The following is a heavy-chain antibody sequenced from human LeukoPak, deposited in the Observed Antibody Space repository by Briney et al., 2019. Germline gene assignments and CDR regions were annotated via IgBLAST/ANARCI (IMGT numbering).Heavy chain of an antibody. CDR1: GGSFSGYY. J-gene: IGHJ5*02. V-gene: IGHV4-34*01. D-gene: IGHD1-26*01. CDR3: ARGQWEIRFDP. CDR2: INHSGST. Sequence: SEALSLTCAVYGGSFSGYYWSWIRQPPGKGLEWVGEINHSGSTNYNPSLKSRVTISVDTSKNQFSLKLNSVTAADTAVYYCARGQWEIRFDPWGQGTLVTVSS.